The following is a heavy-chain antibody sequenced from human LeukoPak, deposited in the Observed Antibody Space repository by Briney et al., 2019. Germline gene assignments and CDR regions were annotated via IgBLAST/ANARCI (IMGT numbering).Heavy chain of an antibody. D-gene: IGHD1/OR15-1a*01. CDR1: GYSISSGYY. CDR3: ARANDLGTS. Sequence: SETLSLTCTVSGYSISSGYYWGWIRQPPGKGLEWIGSIYHSGSTYYNPSLKSRVTISVDTSKNQFSLKLSSVTAADTAVYYCARANDLGTSWGQGTLVTVSS. V-gene: IGHV4-38-2*02. CDR2: IYHSGST. J-gene: IGHJ5*02.